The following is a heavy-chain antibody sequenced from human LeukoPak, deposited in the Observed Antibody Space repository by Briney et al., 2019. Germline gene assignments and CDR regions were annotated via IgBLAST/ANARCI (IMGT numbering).Heavy chain of an antibody. V-gene: IGHV3-7*01. CDR3: ARDYFDYDFWSGYRY. CDR1: GFTFSSYW. CDR2: IKQDGSEK. Sequence: GGSLRLSCAASGFTFSSYWMSWVRQAPGKGLEWVANIKQDGSEKYYVDSVKGRFTISRDNAKNSLYLQMNSLRAEDTAVYYCARDYFDYDFWSGYRYWGQGTLVTVSS. J-gene: IGHJ4*02. D-gene: IGHD3-3*01.